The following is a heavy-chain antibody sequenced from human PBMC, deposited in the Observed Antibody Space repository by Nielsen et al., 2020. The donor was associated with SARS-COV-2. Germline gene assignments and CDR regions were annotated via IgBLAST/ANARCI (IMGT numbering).Heavy chain of an antibody. CDR2: ISYDGSNK. Sequence: GESLKISCAASGFTFSSYGMHWVRQAPGKGLEWVAVISYDGSNKYYADSVKGRFTISRDNSKNTLYLQMNSLRAEDTAVYYCAKDHYYDSSGYYQEYYYYGMDVWGQGTTVTVSS. J-gene: IGHJ6*02. CDR1: GFTFSSYG. D-gene: IGHD3-22*01. V-gene: IGHV3-30*18. CDR3: AKDHYYDSSGYYQEYYYYGMDV.